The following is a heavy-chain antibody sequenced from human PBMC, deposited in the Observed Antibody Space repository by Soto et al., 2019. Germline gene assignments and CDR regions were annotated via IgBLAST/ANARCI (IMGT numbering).Heavy chain of an antibody. CDR2: LHSSGST. V-gene: IGHV4-4*07. D-gene: IGHD3-10*01. Sequence: QVQLQESGPGLVKPSETLSLTCTVSGDSIRAHYWSWIRQAAGKGLEWIGRLHSSGSTDYNPSLKSRVTMSADTSRNQFSVKLASLTAADTAVYYCARGRARVPTVRGLILQFSYFDPWGQGTLVTVSS. J-gene: IGHJ5*02. CDR1: GDSIRAHY. CDR3: ARGRARVPTVRGLILQFSYFDP.